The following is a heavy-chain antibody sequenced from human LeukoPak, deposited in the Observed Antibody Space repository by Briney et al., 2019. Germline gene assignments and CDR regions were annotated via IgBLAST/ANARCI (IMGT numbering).Heavy chain of an antibody. CDR3: ARLHADTTMTPYYYYIYV. CDR1: GGSISSGYYY. V-gene: IGHV4-61*01. CDR2: IYYSGST. D-gene: IGHD5-18*01. J-gene: IGHJ6*03. Sequence: PSETLSLTCTVSGGSISSGYYYWSWIRQPPGKGLEWIGYIYYSGSTNYNPSLKSRVTISVDTSKNQFSLKLSSVTSAGTAFYYCARLHADTTMTPYYYYIYVWGKGTTVTVSS.